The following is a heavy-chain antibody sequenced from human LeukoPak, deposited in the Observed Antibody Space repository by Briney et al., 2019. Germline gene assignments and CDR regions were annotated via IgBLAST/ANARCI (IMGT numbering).Heavy chain of an antibody. Sequence: PGGLLRLSCAASRFILSTYGMHWVRQSPGKGVEWGPAISGSGGSTYCADSVKGRYTTSRDNSKNTLYLQMNSLRAEDTAVYYCFGTQTPQREVDYWGQGTLVTVSS. CDR3: FGTQTPQREVDY. D-gene: IGHD3-10*01. CDR2: ISGSGGST. J-gene: IGHJ4*02. V-gene: IGHV3-23*01. CDR1: RFILSTYG.